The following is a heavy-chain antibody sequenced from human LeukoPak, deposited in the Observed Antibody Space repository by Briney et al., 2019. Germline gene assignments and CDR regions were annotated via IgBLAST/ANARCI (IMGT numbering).Heavy chain of an antibody. V-gene: IGHV4-39*01. CDR1: GGSISGSTYY. CDR2: VFYSGST. D-gene: IGHD3-22*01. CDR3: ARNISMMLEPARRMKYNWFDP. Sequence: SETLSLTCTVSGGSISGSTYYWAWIRQPPGKGLEWIGSVFYSGSTSYNPSLKSRVTISVDTSENQFSLKVTSVTAADTTIYYCARNISMMLEPARRMKYNWFDPWGQGTLVTVSS. J-gene: IGHJ5*02.